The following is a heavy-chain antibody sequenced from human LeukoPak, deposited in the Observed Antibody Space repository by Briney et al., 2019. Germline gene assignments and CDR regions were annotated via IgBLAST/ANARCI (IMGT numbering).Heavy chain of an antibody. Sequence: SETLSLTCAVYGGSSSGYYWSWIRQPPGKGLEWIGEINHSGSTNYNPSLKSRVTISVDTSKNQFSLKLSSVTAADTAVYYCARTRYCSGGSCSWGQGTLVTVSS. D-gene: IGHD2-15*01. CDR1: GGSSSGYY. V-gene: IGHV4-34*01. J-gene: IGHJ5*02. CDR2: INHSGST. CDR3: ARTRYCSGGSCS.